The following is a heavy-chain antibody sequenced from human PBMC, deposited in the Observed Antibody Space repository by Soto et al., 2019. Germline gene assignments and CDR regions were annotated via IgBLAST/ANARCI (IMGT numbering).Heavy chain of an antibody. J-gene: IGHJ6*01. CDR2: ISSSSSTI. V-gene: IGHV3-48*02. D-gene: IGHD3-3*01. CDR1: GFTFSSYS. CDR3: ARIVGLRFLEWLHYGMDV. Sequence: EVQLVESGGGLVQPGGSLRLSCAASGFTFSSYSMNWVRQAPGKGLEWVSYISSSSSTIYYADSVKGRFTISRDNAKNSLYLQMNSLRDEDTAVYYCARIVGLRFLEWLHYGMDVWGQGTTVNVSS.